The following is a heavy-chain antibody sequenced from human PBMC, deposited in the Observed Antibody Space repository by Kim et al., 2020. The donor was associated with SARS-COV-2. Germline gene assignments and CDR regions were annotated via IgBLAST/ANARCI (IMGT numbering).Heavy chain of an antibody. D-gene: IGHD3-16*02. CDR3: AKRSSPFSRARRIAFAS. Sequence: SVEGRFTISRDNSKNPLYLQMDNLRGEDTALYYCAKRSSPFSRARRIAFASWGQGTLVTVSS. J-gene: IGHJ4*02. V-gene: IGHV3-23*02.